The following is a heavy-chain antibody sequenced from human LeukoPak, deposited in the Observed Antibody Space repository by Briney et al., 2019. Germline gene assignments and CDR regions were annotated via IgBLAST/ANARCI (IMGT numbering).Heavy chain of an antibody. CDR2: FHYSGST. Sequence: SETLSLTCTVSHYSISSAFYWGWIRQPPGKGLEWIGSFHYSGSTYYNPSLKSRVTISVDTSNNQFSLKLTSVTAADTAVYYCARGSHYGDYGYWGQGTLLTVSS. CDR1: HYSISSAFY. J-gene: IGHJ1*01. D-gene: IGHD4-17*01. V-gene: IGHV4-38-2*02. CDR3: ARGSHYGDYGY.